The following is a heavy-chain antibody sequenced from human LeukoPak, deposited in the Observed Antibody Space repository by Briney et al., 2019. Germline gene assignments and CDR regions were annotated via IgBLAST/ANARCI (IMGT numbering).Heavy chain of an antibody. Sequence: TPSETLSLTCTVSGGSISSGGYYWSWIRQPPGKGLEWIGYIYYSGSTNYNPSLKSRVTISVDTSKNQFSLKLNSVTAADTAVYYCARDNMRWLRAFDIWGQGTMVTVSS. CDR3: ARDNMRWLRAFDI. V-gene: IGHV4-61*08. CDR1: GGSISSGGYY. CDR2: IYYSGST. D-gene: IGHD5-24*01. J-gene: IGHJ3*02.